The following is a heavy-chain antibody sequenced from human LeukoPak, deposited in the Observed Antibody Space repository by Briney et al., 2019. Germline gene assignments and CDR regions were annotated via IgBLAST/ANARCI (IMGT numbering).Heavy chain of an antibody. CDR3: AKDRTGLLVVPAALDY. CDR2: ISHDERNI. Sequence: GRSLRLSCAASAFTFRNYAMQWVRQAPGRGLEWVAVISHDERNIYYADSVKGRFTISRDNSKNTLYLQMNSLRAEDTAVYYCAKDRTGLLVVPAALDYWGQGTLVTVSS. V-gene: IGHV3-30*18. CDR1: AFTFRNYA. D-gene: IGHD2-2*01. J-gene: IGHJ4*02.